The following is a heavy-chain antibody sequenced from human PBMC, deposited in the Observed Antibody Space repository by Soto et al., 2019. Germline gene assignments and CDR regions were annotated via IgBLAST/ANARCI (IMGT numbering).Heavy chain of an antibody. CDR3: ARAGVPAAIFDY. CDR1: GYTFTSYA. J-gene: IGHJ4*02. V-gene: IGHV1-3*01. Sequence: QVQLVQSGAEVKKPGASVKVSCKASGYTFTSYAMHWVRQAPGQRLEWMGWINAGNGNTKYSQKFQGRVTITRDTSASTAYMELSSLRSEDTALYYCARAGVPAAIFDYWGQGTLVTVSS. D-gene: IGHD2-2*01. CDR2: INAGNGNT.